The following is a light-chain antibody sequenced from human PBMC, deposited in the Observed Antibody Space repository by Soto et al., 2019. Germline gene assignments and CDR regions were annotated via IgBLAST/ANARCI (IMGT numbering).Light chain of an antibody. CDR3: QEYNNWPAWT. J-gene: IGKJ1*01. CDR2: GAS. Sequence: EIVMTHSPATLSVSPGERATLSCRASQSISSNLAWYQQKPGQAPRLVIYGASTRATGIPARFSGSGSGTDFTLTISGLQSEDFAVYFCQEYNNWPAWTFGHGTKVDIK. CDR1: QSISSN. V-gene: IGKV3-15*01.